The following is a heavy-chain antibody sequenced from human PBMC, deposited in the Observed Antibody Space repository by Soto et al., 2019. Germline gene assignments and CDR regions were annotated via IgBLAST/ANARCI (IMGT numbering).Heavy chain of an antibody. CDR3: SRNPYGSGLFGP. Sequence: QVQLVQSGAEVKKPGASVKVSCKASGYNFIDYDINWMRQSTGQGPEWMGWMTPNSGNTGYAQKFQGRVTLTRDTSIGTAYMELSSLKTEDTAVYYCSRNPYGSGLFGPWGQGTLVTVSS. D-gene: IGHD6-19*01. J-gene: IGHJ5*02. CDR2: MTPNSGNT. CDR1: GYNFIDYD. V-gene: IGHV1-8*01.